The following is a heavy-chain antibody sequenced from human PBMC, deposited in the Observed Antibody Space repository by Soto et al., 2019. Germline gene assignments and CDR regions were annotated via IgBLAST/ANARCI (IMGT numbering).Heavy chain of an antibody. CDR2: ISSNGGST. J-gene: IGHJ4*02. D-gene: IGHD4-17*01. V-gene: IGHV3-64*02. CDR1: GFTFSSYA. Sequence: GGSLRLSCAASGFTFSSYAMHWVRQAPGKGLEYVSAISSNGGSTYYADSVKGRFTISRDNSKNTLYLQMGSLRAEDMAVYYCARGPNPTTVVTPYFDYWGQGTLVTVSS. CDR3: ARGPNPTTVVTPYFDY.